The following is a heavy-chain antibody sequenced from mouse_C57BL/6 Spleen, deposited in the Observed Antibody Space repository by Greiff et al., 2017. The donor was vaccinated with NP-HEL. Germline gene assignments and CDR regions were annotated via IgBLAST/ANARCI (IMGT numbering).Heavy chain of an antibody. Sequence: QVQLQQSGAELVKPGASVKMSCKASGYTFTSYWITWVKQRPGQGLEWIGDIYPGSGSTNYNEKFKSKATLTVDTSSSTAYMQLSSLTSEDSAVYYCARSRGPRWYEGFVYWGQGTTLTVSS. CDR1: GYTFTSYW. CDR3: ARSRGPRWYEGFVY. J-gene: IGHJ2*01. D-gene: IGHD2-14*01. V-gene: IGHV1-55*01. CDR2: IYPGSGST.